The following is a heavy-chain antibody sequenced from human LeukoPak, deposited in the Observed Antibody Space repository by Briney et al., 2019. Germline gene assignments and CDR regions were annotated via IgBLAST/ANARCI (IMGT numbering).Heavy chain of an antibody. CDR3: ARGRWGGSYFDY. D-gene: IGHD3-10*01. Sequence: PSETLSLTCAVYGGSFSGYYWSWIRQPPGKGLEWTGEINHSGSTNYNPSLKSRVTISVDTSKNQFSLKLSSVTAADTAVYYCARGRWGGSYFDYWGQGTLVTVSS. J-gene: IGHJ4*02. CDR1: GGSFSGYY. V-gene: IGHV4-34*01. CDR2: INHSGST.